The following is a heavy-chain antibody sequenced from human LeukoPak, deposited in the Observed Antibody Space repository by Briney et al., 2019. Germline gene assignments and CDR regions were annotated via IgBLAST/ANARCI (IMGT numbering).Heavy chain of an antibody. CDR3: ARGRGYGGNFDY. D-gene: IGHD4-23*01. Sequence: SETLSLTCAVYGGSFGGYYWSWIRQPPGKGLEWIGEINHSGSTNYDPSLKSRVTISVDTSKNQFSLKLSSVTAADTAVYYCARGRGYGGNFDYWGQGTLVTVSS. CDR1: GGSFGGYY. CDR2: INHSGST. J-gene: IGHJ4*02. V-gene: IGHV4-34*01.